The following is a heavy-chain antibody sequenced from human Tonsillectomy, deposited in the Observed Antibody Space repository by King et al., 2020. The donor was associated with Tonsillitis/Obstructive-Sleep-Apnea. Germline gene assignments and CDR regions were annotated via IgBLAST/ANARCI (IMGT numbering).Heavy chain of an antibody. J-gene: IGHJ6*03. CDR1: GGTFSSYA. CDR2: IIPIFGTA. Sequence: QLVQSGAEVKKPGSSVKVSCKASGGTFSSYAISWVRQAPGQGLEWMGGIIPIFGTANYAQKFQGRVTITADDSTNTLYMELSSLRSEDTAVYYCARDNQRSCFYYYYYMDVWGKGTTVTVSS. D-gene: IGHD3-10*01. V-gene: IGHV1-69*01. CDR3: ARDNQRSCFYYYYYMDV.